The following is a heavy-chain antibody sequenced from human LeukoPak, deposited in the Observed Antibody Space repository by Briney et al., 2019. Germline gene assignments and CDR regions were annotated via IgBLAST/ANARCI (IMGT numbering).Heavy chain of an antibody. V-gene: IGHV3-30*04. D-gene: IGHD3-10*01. CDR1: GFTFSSYA. CDR3: ARGTYYYGSGSYCLDC. CDR2: ISYDGSNK. Sequence: GGSLRLSCAASGFTFSSYAMHWVRQAPGKGLEWVAVISYDGSNKYYADSVKGRFTISRDNAKNSLYLQMNSLRAEDTAVYYCARGTYYYGSGSYCLDCWGQGTLVTVSS. J-gene: IGHJ4*02.